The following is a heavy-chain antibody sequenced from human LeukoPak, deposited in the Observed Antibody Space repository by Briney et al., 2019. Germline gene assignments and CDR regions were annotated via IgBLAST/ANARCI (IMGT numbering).Heavy chain of an antibody. D-gene: IGHD3-10*01. Sequence: SETLSLTRAVYGGSFSGYYWSWIRQPPGKGLEWIGGINYSESTNYSPSLKSPVHISVDTSKNQFSLRLSSVTAADTAVYYCARLPITMVRGIRQNLGVDVWGQGTTVIVSS. CDR2: INYSEST. J-gene: IGHJ6*02. CDR3: ARLPITMVRGIRQNLGVDV. V-gene: IGHV4-34*01. CDR1: GGSFSGYY.